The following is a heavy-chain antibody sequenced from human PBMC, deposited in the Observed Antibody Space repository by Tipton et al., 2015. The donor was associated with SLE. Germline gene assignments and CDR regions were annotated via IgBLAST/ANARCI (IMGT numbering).Heavy chain of an antibody. J-gene: IGHJ4*02. CDR1: GYSFTSYW. D-gene: IGHD4/OR15-4a*01. Sequence: QSGAEVKKPGESLKISCKGSGYSFTSYWIGWVRQMPGKGLEWMGIIYPGDSDTRYSPSFQGQVTISADKSISTAYLQWSSLKASDTVMYYCARHPSLGYGGQAFDYWGQGALVTVSS. V-gene: IGHV5-51*01. CDR2: IYPGDSDT. CDR3: ARHPSLGYGGQAFDY.